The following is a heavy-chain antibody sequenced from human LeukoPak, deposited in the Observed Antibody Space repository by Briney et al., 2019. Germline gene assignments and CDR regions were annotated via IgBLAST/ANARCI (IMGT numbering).Heavy chain of an antibody. CDR3: ASVITGTEPYNWFDP. Sequence: SETLSLTCAVYGGSFSGYYWSWIRQPPGKGLEWIGEINHSGSTNYTPSLKSRVTISVDTSKNQFSLKLSSVTAADTAVYYCASVITGTEPYNWFDPWGQGTLVTVSS. V-gene: IGHV4-34*01. D-gene: IGHD1-20*01. J-gene: IGHJ5*02. CDR1: GGSFSGYY. CDR2: INHSGST.